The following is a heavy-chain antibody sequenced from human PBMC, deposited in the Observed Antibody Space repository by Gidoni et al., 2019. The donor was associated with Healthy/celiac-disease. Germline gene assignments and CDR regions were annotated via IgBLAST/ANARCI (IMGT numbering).Heavy chain of an antibody. CDR2: ISGSGGST. J-gene: IGHJ4*02. V-gene: IGHV3-23*01. CDR1: GFTFSSYA. Sequence: EVQLLESGGGLVQPGRSLRLPCATSGFTFSSYAMSWARQAPGKGLEWVSAISGSGGSTYYADSVKGRFNISRDNSKNTLYLQMNSLRAEDTAVYYCARAPTPEGFFDYWGQGTLVTVSS. CDR3: ARAPTPEGFFDY.